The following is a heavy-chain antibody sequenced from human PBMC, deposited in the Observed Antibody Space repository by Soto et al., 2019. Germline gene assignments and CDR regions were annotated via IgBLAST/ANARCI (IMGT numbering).Heavy chain of an antibody. CDR1: GGTFSSYA. CDR3: VRVVAIPGYPDN. J-gene: IGHJ4*02. Sequence: QVQLVQSGAEVRQPASSVKVSCKTSGGTFSSYAISWVRQPPGQGLEWMGGIVPIVDTSTYAQKFQGRVTITADESTSTVYMELSSLRSDDTAVYYWVRVVAIPGYPDNWGQGTLVTVSS. D-gene: IGHD5-12*01. CDR2: IVPIVDTS. V-gene: IGHV1-69*12.